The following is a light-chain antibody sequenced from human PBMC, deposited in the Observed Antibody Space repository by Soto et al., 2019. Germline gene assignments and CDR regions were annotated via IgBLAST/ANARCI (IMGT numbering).Light chain of an antibody. V-gene: IGKV3-15*01. Sequence: EIVMTQSPATLSVSPGERATLSCRASQSIRSHLAWYQQKLGQAPRLLIYDASTRATGIPARFSGSGSGTEFTLTISSLQSEDFAVYYCQKYNNWPFTFGQGTRLEIK. CDR3: QKYNNWPFT. J-gene: IGKJ5*01. CDR1: QSIRSH. CDR2: DAS.